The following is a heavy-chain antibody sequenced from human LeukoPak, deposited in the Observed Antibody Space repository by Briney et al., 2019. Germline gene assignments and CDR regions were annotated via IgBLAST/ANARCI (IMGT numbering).Heavy chain of an antibody. V-gene: IGHV3-21*01. Sequence: GGSLRLSCAASGFTFSSYSMNWVRQAPGKGLEWVSSISSSSSYIYYADSVKGRFTISRDNAKNSLYLQMNSLRAEDTAVYYCARGTRVVVVPAAALYCTYGMDVWGQGTTVTVPS. CDR1: GFTFSSYS. J-gene: IGHJ6*02. CDR2: ISSSSSYI. D-gene: IGHD2-2*01. CDR3: ARGTRVVVVPAAALYCTYGMDV.